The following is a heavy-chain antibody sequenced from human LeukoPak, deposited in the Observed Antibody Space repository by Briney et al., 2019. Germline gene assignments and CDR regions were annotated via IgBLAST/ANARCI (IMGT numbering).Heavy chain of an antibody. J-gene: IGHJ4*02. CDR2: IKQDGSET. CDR1: GFTFSRYW. CDR3: ARMDYYTSGTYTYPNFDY. V-gene: IGHV3-7*03. D-gene: IGHD3-10*01. Sequence: GGSLRLSCAASGFTFSRYWMSWVRQAPGQGLEWVATIKQDGSETYYVDSVKGRFTTSRDNAKNSLHLQMNSLRAEDAAVFYCARMDYYTSGTYTYPNFDYWGQGTLVTVSS.